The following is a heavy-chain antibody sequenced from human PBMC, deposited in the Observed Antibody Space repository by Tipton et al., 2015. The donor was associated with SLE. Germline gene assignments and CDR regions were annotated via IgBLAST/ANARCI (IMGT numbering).Heavy chain of an antibody. CDR2: IFLRFGSA. D-gene: IGHD4-17*01. V-gene: IGHV1-69*01. CDR3: ARGGAGYGDVPFDDY. J-gene: IGHJ4*02. Sequence: QVQLVQSGAEVKKPGSSVKVSCKASGATFNNYAINWVRQAPGQGLEWMGGIFLRFGSASYAQKFQARVTITADESSNTAYMELSSLRSEDTAVYYCARGGAGYGDVPFDDYWGQGTLVTVSS. CDR1: GATFNNYA.